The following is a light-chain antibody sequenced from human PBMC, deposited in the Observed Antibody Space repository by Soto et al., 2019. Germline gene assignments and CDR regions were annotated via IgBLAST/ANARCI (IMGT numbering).Light chain of an antibody. CDR3: MQATQFPWT. V-gene: IGKV2-24*01. CDR2: KIS. J-gene: IGKJ1*01. CDR1: QSLVHSDGNTY. Sequence: IVMTQTPLSSPVTLGQPASISCRSSQSLVHSDGNTYLSWLQQRPGQPPRLLIYKISNRLSGVPDRFSGSGVGTDFTLKIRRVEAEDVGLYYCMQATQFPWTFGQGTRVEIK.